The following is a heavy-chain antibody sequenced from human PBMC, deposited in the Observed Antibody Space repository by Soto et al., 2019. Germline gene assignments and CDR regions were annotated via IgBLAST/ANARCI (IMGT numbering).Heavy chain of an antibody. Sequence: GGSLRLSCAASGFTFSSYGMHWVRQAPGKGLEWVAVISYDGSNKYYADSVKGRFTISRDNSKNTLYLQMNSLRAEDTAVYYCAGEYSSSEGFDYWGQGTLVTVSS. CDR2: ISYDGSNK. CDR3: AGEYSSSEGFDY. D-gene: IGHD6-6*01. J-gene: IGHJ4*02. CDR1: GFTFSSYG. V-gene: IGHV3-30*03.